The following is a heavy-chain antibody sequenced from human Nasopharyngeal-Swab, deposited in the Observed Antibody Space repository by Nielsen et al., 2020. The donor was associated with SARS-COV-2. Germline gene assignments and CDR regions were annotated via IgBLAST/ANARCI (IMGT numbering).Heavy chain of an antibody. D-gene: IGHD2-21*02. CDR2: IKSKTDGGTT. V-gene: IGHV3-15*01. Sequence: QPPGKGLEWVGRIKSKTDGGTTDYAAPVKGRFTISRDDSKNTLYLQMNSLKTEDTAVYYCTTDLAYCGGDCYSPYYYGMDVWGQGTTVTVSS. J-gene: IGHJ6*02. CDR3: TTDLAYCGGDCYSPYYYGMDV.